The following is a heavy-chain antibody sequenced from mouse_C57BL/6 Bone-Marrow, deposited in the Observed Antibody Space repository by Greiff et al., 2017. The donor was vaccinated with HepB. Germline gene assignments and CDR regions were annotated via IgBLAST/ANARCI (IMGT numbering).Heavy chain of an antibody. V-gene: IGHV14-4*01. CDR2: IDPEYGDT. J-gene: IGHJ2*01. CDR1: GFTIRDDY. Sequence: VQLQQSGAELVRPGASVKLSCTASGFTIRDDYMHWVKQRPEQGLEWIGWIDPEYGDTEYASKFQGNATITADTSSNTAYLQLSSLSSEDTAVYYYNTKGFDYWGQGNTLTVSA. CDR3: NTKGFDY.